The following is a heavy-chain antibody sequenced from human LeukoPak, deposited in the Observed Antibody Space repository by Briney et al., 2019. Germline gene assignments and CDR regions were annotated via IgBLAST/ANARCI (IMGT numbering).Heavy chain of an antibody. J-gene: IGHJ1*01. CDR2: INYSMST. CDR1: GGSVSSSSYY. Sequence: SETLSLTCTVSGGSVSSSSYYWGWIRQPPGKGLEWIGSINYSMSTHYYPCRKSRVTIAGHTSKNQCSLIRNSVNAAETAVYYCARHLGNCGGDCYWNQYFQHWGQGTLLTVSS. V-gene: IGHV4-39*01. D-gene: IGHD2-21*02. CDR3: ARHLGNCGGDCYWNQYFQH.